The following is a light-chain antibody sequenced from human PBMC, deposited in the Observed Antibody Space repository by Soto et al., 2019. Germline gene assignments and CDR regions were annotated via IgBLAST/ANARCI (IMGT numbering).Light chain of an antibody. V-gene: IGKV3-11*01. Sequence: TQSPATLSVSPGDRATLSCRASQSINSNLARYQQQPGQAPRLLIYDASNRATGIPARFSGSGSGTDFTLTINSLEPDDFAVYYCQQRDSWPITFGQGTRLEIK. J-gene: IGKJ5*01. CDR2: DAS. CDR1: QSINSN. CDR3: QQRDSWPIT.